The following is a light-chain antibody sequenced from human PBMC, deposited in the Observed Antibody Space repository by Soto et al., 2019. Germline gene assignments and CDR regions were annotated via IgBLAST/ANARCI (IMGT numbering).Light chain of an antibody. CDR3: QQYDNLPLT. Sequence: DIQMTQSPSSLSGSVGDRFAVTCHARQDISNYLNWYQQKPGKAPKLLICDASNLETGVPSRFSGSGSGTDFTFTISSLQPEDIATYYCQQYDNLPLTFGQGTRLEIK. J-gene: IGKJ5*01. CDR2: DAS. V-gene: IGKV1-33*01. CDR1: QDISNY.